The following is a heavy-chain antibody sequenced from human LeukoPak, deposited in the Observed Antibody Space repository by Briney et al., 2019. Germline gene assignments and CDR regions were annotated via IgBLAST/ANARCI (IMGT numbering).Heavy chain of an antibody. CDR1: GFTFSSYS. CDR3: ARGGAENWFDP. CDR2: ISSSSSYI. Sequence: GGSLRLSCAASGFTFSSYSMNWVRQAPGKGLEWVSFISSSSSYIYYADSVKGRFTISRDNAKNSLYLQMNSLRAEDTAVYYCARGGAENWFDPWGQGTLVTVSS. D-gene: IGHD3-16*01. J-gene: IGHJ5*02. V-gene: IGHV3-21*01.